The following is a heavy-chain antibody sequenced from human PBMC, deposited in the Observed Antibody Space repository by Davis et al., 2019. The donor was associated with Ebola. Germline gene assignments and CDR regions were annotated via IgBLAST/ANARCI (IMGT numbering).Heavy chain of an antibody. Sequence: AASVKVSCKASGYTFTSYAMNWVRQAPGQGLEWMGWINTNTGNPTYAQGFTGRFVFSLDTSVSTAYLQISSLKAKDTAVYYCARGIAAQLFDYWGQGTLVTVSS. CDR3: ARGIAAQLFDY. CDR1: GYTFTSYA. CDR2: INTNTGNP. V-gene: IGHV7-4-1*02. D-gene: IGHD6-13*01. J-gene: IGHJ4*02.